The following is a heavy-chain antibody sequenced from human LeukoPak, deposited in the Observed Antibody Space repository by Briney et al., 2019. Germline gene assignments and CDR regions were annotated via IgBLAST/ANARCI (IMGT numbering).Heavy chain of an antibody. D-gene: IGHD3-10*01. CDR1: GFTFSSYS. J-gene: IGHJ4*02. Sequence: GGSLRLSCAASGFTFSSYSMNWVRQTPRKGLEWVSSISSGSGYIHYADSVKGRFTISRDNAKKSLYLQMNNLRAEDTAVYYCARDGLGIDYWGQGTLVTVSS. CDR3: ARDGLGIDY. V-gene: IGHV3-21*01. CDR2: ISSGSGYI.